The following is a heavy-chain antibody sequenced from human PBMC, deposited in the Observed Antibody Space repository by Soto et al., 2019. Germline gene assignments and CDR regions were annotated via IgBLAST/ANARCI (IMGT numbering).Heavy chain of an antibody. J-gene: IGHJ6*03. D-gene: IGHD3-9*01. Sequence: GESLKISCKGSGYSFTSYWIGWVRQMPGKGLEWMGIIYPGDSDTRYSPSFQGQVTISADKSISTAYLQWSSLKASDTAMYYCARVSDDILTGYSPPYYYYMDVWGKGTTVTVSS. CDR1: GYSFTSYW. CDR3: ARVSDDILTGYSPPYYYYMDV. CDR2: IYPGDSDT. V-gene: IGHV5-51*01.